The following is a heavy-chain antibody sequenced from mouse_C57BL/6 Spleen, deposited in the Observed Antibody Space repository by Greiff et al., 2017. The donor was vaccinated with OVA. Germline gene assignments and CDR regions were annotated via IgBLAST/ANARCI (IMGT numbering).Heavy chain of an antibody. Sequence: DVMLVESGGDLVKPGGSLKLSCAASGFTFSSYGMSWVRQTPDKRLEWVATISSGGSYTYYPDSVKGRFTISRDNAKNTLYLQMSSLKSEDTAMYYCARHLSLYAMDYWGQGTSVTVSS. J-gene: IGHJ4*01. CDR3: ARHLSLYAMDY. V-gene: IGHV5-6*02. D-gene: IGHD2-3*01. CDR2: ISSGGSYT. CDR1: GFTFSSYG.